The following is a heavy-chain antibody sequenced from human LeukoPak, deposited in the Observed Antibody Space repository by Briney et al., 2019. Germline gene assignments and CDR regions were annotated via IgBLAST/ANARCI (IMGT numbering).Heavy chain of an antibody. Sequence: GSLRLSCAASGFTFSNYGMHWVRQPPGKGLEWLATMYYSGSTYYNPSLRSRVTTSVDTSKTQFSLKLSSVTAADTGVYYCARHPRSGYSNGFDAFDIWGQGTMVTVSS. D-gene: IGHD5-18*01. CDR2: MYYSGST. CDR3: ARHPRSGYSNGFDAFDI. J-gene: IGHJ3*02. CDR1: GFTFSNYG. V-gene: IGHV4-39*01.